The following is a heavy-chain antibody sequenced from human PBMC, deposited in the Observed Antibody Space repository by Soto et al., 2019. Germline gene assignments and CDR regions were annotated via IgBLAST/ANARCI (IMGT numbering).Heavy chain of an antibody. CDR1: GGSISSGDYS. Sequence: PSETLSLTCAVSGGSISSGDYSWNWIRQPPGKGLEWIGYIYFGGSTYYNPSLQSRVTMSVDRSRNQFSLKLNSVTAADTAVYYCARLGGYYQAFDSWGQGTLVTVSS. CDR3: ARLGGYYQAFDS. CDR2: IYFGGST. D-gene: IGHD3-22*01. V-gene: IGHV4-30-2*01. J-gene: IGHJ4*02.